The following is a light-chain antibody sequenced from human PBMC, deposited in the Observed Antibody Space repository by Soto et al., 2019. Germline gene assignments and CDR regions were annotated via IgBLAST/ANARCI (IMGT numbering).Light chain of an antibody. CDR1: QTVSSNY. Sequence: EIVLTQSPGTLSLSPGERATVSCRASQTVSSNYLAWYQQKPGQAPRLLIHRASSRATGIPDRFSGSGSGTDFTLTISRLEPEDFAVYYCLQYAFSMWTFGQGTKVE. V-gene: IGKV3-20*01. CDR2: RAS. J-gene: IGKJ1*01. CDR3: LQYAFSMWT.